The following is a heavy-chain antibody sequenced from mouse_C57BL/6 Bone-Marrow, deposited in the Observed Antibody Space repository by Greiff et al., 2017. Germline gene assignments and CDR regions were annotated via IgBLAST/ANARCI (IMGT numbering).Heavy chain of an antibody. V-gene: IGHV1-76*01. CDR1: GYTFTDYY. Sequence: VQLQQSGAELVRPGASVKLSCKASGYTFTDYYINWVKQRPGQGLEWIARIYPGSGNTYYNEKFKGKATLTAEKSSRTAYMQLSSLTSEDSAVYFCARYRGYRAMDYWGQGTSVTVSS. CDR2: IYPGSGNT. CDR3: ARYRGYRAMDY. J-gene: IGHJ4*01. D-gene: IGHD2-12*01.